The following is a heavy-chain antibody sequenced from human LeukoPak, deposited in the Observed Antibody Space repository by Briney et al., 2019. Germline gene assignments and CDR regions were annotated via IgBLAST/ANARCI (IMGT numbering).Heavy chain of an antibody. V-gene: IGHV4-34*01. D-gene: IGHD5-18*01. CDR1: GGSFSGYY. CDR2: INHSGST. J-gene: IGHJ6*03. Sequence: SETLSLTCAVYGGSFSGYYWSWIRQPPGKGLEWIGEINHSGSTNYNPSLKSRVTISVDTSKNQFSLKLSSVTAADTAVYYCARLSWDTWYYYYMDVWGKGTTVTVSS. CDR3: ARLSWDTWYYYYMDV.